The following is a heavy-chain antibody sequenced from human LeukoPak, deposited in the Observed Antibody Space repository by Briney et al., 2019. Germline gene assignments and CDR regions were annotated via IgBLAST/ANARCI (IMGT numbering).Heavy chain of an antibody. CDR1: GFTFSNYD. V-gene: IGHV3-13*01. CDR2: FHTAGDI. CDR3: ARGGCSSRSCYKRVNGLDV. D-gene: IGHD2-2*01. J-gene: IGHJ6*02. Sequence: GGSLRLSCAASGFTFSNYDMHWVRQATGKGLEWVSAFHTAGDIHYSGSVKGRFATSRENAKNSFYLQMNNLRAGDTAVYYCARGGCSSRSCYKRVNGLDVWGQGTPVTVSS.